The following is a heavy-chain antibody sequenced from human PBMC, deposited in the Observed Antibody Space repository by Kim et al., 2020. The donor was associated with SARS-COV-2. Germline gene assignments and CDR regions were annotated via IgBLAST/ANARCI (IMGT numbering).Heavy chain of an antibody. D-gene: IGHD6-19*01. Sequence: GSLRLSCAASGFTVSSNYMSWVRQAPGKGLEWVSVIYSGGSTYYADSVKGRFTISGDNSKNTLYLQMNSLRAEDTAVYYCARAQYSSGWYGNFAFDIWGQGTMVTVSS. CDR2: IYSGGST. CDR3: ARAQYSSGWYGNFAFDI. CDR1: GFTVSSNY. V-gene: IGHV3-53*01. J-gene: IGHJ3*02.